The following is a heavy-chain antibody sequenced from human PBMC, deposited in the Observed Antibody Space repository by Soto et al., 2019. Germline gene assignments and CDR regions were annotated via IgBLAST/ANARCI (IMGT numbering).Heavy chain of an antibody. J-gene: IGHJ5*02. Sequence: PSETLSLTCTVSGGSISSYYWSWIRQPPGKGLEWIGYIYYSGSTNYNPSLKSRVTISVDTSKNQFSLKLSSVTAADTAVYYCARARRYYGSGSYFWFDPWGQRTLVTVSS. CDR2: IYYSGST. CDR1: GGSISSYY. CDR3: ARARRYYGSGSYFWFDP. V-gene: IGHV4-59*01. D-gene: IGHD3-10*01.